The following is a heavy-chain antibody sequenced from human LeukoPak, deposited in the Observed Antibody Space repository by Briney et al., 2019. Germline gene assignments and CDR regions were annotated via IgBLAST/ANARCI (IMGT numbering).Heavy chain of an antibody. Sequence: GGSLRLSCAASGFTFSSYSMNWVRQAPGKGLEWVSYISSSSSTIYYADSVKGRFTISRDNAKNSLYLQMNSLRAEDTAVYYCAKGGFVELFDYYYMDVWGKGTTVTVSS. CDR3: AKGGFVELFDYYYMDV. D-gene: IGHD3-10*01. CDR1: GFTFSSYS. V-gene: IGHV3-48*01. J-gene: IGHJ6*03. CDR2: ISSSSSTI.